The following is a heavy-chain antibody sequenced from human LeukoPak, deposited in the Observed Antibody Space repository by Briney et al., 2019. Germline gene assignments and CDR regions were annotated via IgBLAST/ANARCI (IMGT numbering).Heavy chain of an antibody. J-gene: IGHJ4*02. CDR1: GFTFSSYA. D-gene: IGHD6-13*01. CDR2: ISGGAGRT. CDR3: AKGAAIGISGEED. Sequence: GGSLRLSCAASGFTFSSYAMHWVRQAPGKGLEWVSLISGGAGRTYYADSVRGRFTISRDISKNSLYLQMNSLTTEDTAFYYCAKGAAIGISGEEDWGQGTLVTVSS. V-gene: IGHV3-43*02.